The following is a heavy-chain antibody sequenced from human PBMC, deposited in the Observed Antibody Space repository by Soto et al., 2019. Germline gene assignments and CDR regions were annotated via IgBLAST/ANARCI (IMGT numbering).Heavy chain of an antibody. CDR2: INPSGGST. CDR1: GYTFTSYY. Sequence: QVQLVQSGAEVKKPGASVKVSCKASGYTFTSYYMHWVRQAPGQGLEWMGIINPSGGSTGYAQKYXXGXYTXRGRSTSTDYMLLSGLRSEDTAVYYCGRSGGCYDSWGVGALVTVAS. V-gene: IGHV1-46*03. D-gene: IGHD3-16*01. J-gene: IGHJ4*02. CDR3: GRSGGCYDS.